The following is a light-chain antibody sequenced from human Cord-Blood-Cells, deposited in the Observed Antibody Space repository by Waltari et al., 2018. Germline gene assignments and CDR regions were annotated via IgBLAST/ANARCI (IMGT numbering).Light chain of an antibody. V-gene: IGKV4-1*01. Sequence: DIVMTQSPDSLAVSLGGRATINCKSSQSVLYSSNNKNYLAWYQQKPGQPPKLLIYWASTRESGVPDRFSGSGSGTDFTLTISILQAEDVAVYYCQQYYSTPYTFGQGTKLEIK. CDR1: QSVLYSSNNKNY. J-gene: IGKJ2*01. CDR2: WAS. CDR3: QQYYSTPYT.